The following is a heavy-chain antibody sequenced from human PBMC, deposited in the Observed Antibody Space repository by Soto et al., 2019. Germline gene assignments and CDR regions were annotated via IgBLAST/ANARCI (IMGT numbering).Heavy chain of an antibody. CDR3: ASSSLADAGDANWFDP. J-gene: IGHJ5*02. CDR2: IIPIFGTA. V-gene: IGHV1-69*13. CDR1: GGTFSSYA. Sequence: GASVKVSCKASGGTFSSYAISWVRQAPGQGLEWMGGIIPIFGTANYAQKFQGRVTITADESTSTAYMELSSLRSEDTAVYYCASSSLADAGDANWFDPWGQGTLVTVSS. D-gene: IGHD2-15*01.